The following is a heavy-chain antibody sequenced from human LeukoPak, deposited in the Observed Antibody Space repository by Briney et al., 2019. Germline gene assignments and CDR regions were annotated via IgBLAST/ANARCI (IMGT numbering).Heavy chain of an antibody. J-gene: IGHJ5*02. CDR3: ARLGGDYDFWSGYLNWFDP. CDR1: GGSLSGYY. D-gene: IGHD3-3*01. CDR2: IHPSGST. Sequence: SETLSLTCAVYGGSLSGYYLSWIRQAPGKGLEWIGEIHPSGSTNYSPSLKSRVTISLDTSNNQFSLKLSSVTAADTAVYYCARLGGDYDFWSGYLNWFDPWGQGTLVTVSS. V-gene: IGHV4-34*01.